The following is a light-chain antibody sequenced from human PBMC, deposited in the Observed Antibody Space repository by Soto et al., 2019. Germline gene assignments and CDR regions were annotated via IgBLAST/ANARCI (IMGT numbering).Light chain of an antibody. CDR3: SSRTSSSTHYV. CDR2: EVS. J-gene: IGLJ1*01. V-gene: IGLV2-14*01. Sequence: ALTQPASVSGSPGQSITISCTGTISDVGGHNYVSWYQQHPGKAPKLMIYEVSYRPSGVSSRFSGSKSGNTASLTISGLQAEDEAAYYCSSRTSSSTHYVFGTGTKVTVL. CDR1: ISDVGGHNY.